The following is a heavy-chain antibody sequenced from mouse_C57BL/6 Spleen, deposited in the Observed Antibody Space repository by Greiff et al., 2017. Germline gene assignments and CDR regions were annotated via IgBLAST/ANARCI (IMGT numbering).Heavy chain of an antibody. CDR3: ARHEERVFFDY. CDR1: GYTFTGYT. Sequence: QVQLQQPGAELVKPGASVKLSCKASGYTFTGYTIHWVKQRPGQGLEWIGWFYPGSGSIKYNEKFKDKATLTVDKSSSTAYMELSRVTSEDSAVYFCARHEERVFFDYWGQGTTLTVSS. V-gene: IGHV1-62-2*01. CDR2: FYPGSGSI. J-gene: IGHJ2*01.